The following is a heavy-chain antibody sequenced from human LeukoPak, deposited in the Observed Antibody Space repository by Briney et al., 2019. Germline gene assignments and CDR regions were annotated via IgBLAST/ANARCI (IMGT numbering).Heavy chain of an antibody. CDR1: GGSISSYH. CDR2: ISYIGNT. J-gene: IGHJ5*02. Sequence: SETLSLTCTVSGGSISSYHWSWIRQPPGKGLEWIGYISYIGNTNYNPSLKSRVTIPIDTPKNQFSLKLTSVTAADTAVYYCARGRGQQWLEPFDPWGQGTLVTVSS. V-gene: IGHV4-59*13. D-gene: IGHD6-19*01. CDR3: ARGRGQQWLEPFDP.